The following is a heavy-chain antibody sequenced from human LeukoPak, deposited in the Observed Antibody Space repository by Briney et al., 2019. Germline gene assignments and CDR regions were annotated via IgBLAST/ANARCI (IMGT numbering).Heavy chain of an antibody. V-gene: IGHV3-30*02. CDR2: IRYDGRNK. J-gene: IGHJ6*03. Sequence: PGGSLRLSCAASGFTFSTYGMHWVRQAPGKGLEWVAFIRYDGRNKYYADSVKGRFTISRDNSKNTLCLQMNSLRAEDTAVYYCAKEGSTLGYYMDVWGKGTTVTVSS. CDR3: AKEGSTLGYYMDV. CDR1: GFTFSTYG. D-gene: IGHD3-10*01.